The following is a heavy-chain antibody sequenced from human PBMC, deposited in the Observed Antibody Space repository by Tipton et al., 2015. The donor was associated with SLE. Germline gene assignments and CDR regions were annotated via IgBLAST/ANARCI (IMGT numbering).Heavy chain of an antibody. V-gene: IGHV4-31*03. J-gene: IGHJ3*02. CDR3: ARGPGSKSGEAFDI. CDR2: IYYSGST. Sequence: TLSLTCTVSGGSISSGGYYWSWIRQHPGKGLEWIGYIYYSGSTYYNPSLKSRVTISVDTSKNQFSLKLSSVTAADTAVYYCARGPGSKSGEAFDIWGQGTMVTVSS. CDR1: GGSISSGGYY. D-gene: IGHD1-26*01.